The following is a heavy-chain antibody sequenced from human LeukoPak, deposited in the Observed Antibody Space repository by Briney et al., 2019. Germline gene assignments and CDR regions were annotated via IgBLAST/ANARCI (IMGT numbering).Heavy chain of an antibody. CDR3: AREGGVFDSSGYFDY. CDR1: GFPFTTYG. J-gene: IGHJ4*02. Sequence: GGSVRLSCAASGFPFTTYGMHWVRQAPGKGLEWVAVTWYDGSKKFYVDSVKGRFTISRDISKNTLYLQMNGLRAEDTAVYYCAREGGVFDSSGYFDYWGQGTLVTVSS. CDR2: TWYDGSKK. D-gene: IGHD3-22*01. V-gene: IGHV3-33*01.